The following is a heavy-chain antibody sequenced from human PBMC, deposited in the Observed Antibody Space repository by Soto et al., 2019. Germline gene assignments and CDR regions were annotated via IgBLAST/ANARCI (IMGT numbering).Heavy chain of an antibody. CDR3: AREGYCSGGSCYARTLDY. D-gene: IGHD2-15*01. Sequence: QVQLQQWGAGLLKPSETLSLTCAVYGGSFSGYYWSWIRQPPGKGLEWIGGINHSGSTNYNPSLKSRVTISVDASKNQFSLMVSSVTAADTAVYYCAREGYCSGGSCYARTLDYWGQGTLVTVSS. J-gene: IGHJ4*02. V-gene: IGHV4-34*01. CDR2: INHSGST. CDR1: GGSFSGYY.